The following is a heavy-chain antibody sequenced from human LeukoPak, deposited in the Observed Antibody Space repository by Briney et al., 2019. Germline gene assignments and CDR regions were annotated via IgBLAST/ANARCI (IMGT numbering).Heavy chain of an antibody. D-gene: IGHD4-17*01. J-gene: IGHJ4*02. CDR1: GFTFNRFN. V-gene: IGHV3-48*01. Sequence: PGGSLRLSCATSGFTFNRFNMNWVRQAPGKGLEWISYIKSSGDSIYYAASVRGRFTISRDNVKNLLYLQMNSLRAEDTAVYYCAKGGDYGDYQGNWGQGTPVTVSS. CDR3: AKGGDYGDYQGN. CDR2: IKSSGDSI.